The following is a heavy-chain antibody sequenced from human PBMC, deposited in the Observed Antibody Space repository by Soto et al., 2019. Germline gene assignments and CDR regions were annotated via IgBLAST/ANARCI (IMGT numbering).Heavy chain of an antibody. J-gene: IGHJ4*02. D-gene: IGHD7-27*01. Sequence: EVRLVESGGDLVKSGGSLRISCVGSGFLFRNYEMNWVRQAPGKGLEWLAHISTTGGHVSESDSVKGRFTISRDNTKHTLYLQMNSRRTEDTGVYYCVSQPHWARPFESWGQGNLVNVSS. CDR3: VSQPHWARPFES. CDR1: GFLFRNYE. CDR2: ISTTGGHV. V-gene: IGHV3-48*03.